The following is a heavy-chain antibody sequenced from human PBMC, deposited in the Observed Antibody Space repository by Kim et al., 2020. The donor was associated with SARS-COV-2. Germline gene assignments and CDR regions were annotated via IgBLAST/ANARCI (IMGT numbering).Heavy chain of an antibody. D-gene: IGHD3-22*01. CDR2: IYYSGST. Sequence: SETLSLTCTVSGGSISSYYWSWIRQPPGKGLEWIGYIYYSGSTNSNPSLKSRVTISVDTSKNQFSLKLSSVTAADTAVYYCATLTYYYDSSGYKGGWFDPWGQGTLVTVSS. J-gene: IGHJ5*02. V-gene: IGHV4-59*08. CDR3: ATLTYYYDSSGYKGGWFDP. CDR1: GGSISSYY.